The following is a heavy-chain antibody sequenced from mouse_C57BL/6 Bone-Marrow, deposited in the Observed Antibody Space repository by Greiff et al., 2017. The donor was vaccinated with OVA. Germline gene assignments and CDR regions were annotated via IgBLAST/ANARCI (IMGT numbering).Heavy chain of an antibody. J-gene: IGHJ4*01. CDR3: ARCGSGYAMDY. CDR2: IDPSDSYT. V-gene: IGHV1-50*01. Sequence: QVRLQQPGAELVKPGASVKLSCKASGYTFTSYWMQWVKQRPGQGLEWIGEIDPSDSYTNYNQKFKGKATLTVDTSSRTAYMQLSSLTSEDSAVYYCARCGSGYAMDYWGKGTSVTVSS. CDR1: GYTFTSYW. D-gene: IGHD6-1*01.